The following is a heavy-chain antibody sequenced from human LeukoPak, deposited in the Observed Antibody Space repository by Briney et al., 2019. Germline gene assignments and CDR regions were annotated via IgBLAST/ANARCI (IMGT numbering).Heavy chain of an antibody. CDR2: IKQDGSEK. J-gene: IGHJ6*03. Sequence: GGSLRLSCAASGFTFSSYWMSWVRQAPGKGLEWVANIKQDGSEKYYVDSVKGRFTISRDNAKNSLYLQMNSLRAEDTAVYYCAREGAHDFWSGYYYYYYMDVWGKGTTVTVSS. CDR3: AREGAHDFWSGYYYYYYMDV. CDR1: GFTFSSYW. D-gene: IGHD3-3*01. V-gene: IGHV3-7*01.